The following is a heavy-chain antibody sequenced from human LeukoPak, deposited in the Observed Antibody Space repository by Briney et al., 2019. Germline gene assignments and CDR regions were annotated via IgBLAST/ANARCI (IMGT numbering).Heavy chain of an antibody. D-gene: IGHD3-3*01. CDR1: GYTFTSYG. J-gene: IGHJ6*02. CDR2: MNPNSGNT. V-gene: IGHV1-8*01. CDR3: ARVYYDFWSGYYLSYYYGMDV. Sequence: ASVKVSCKASGYTFTSYGINWVRQATGQGLEWMGWMNPNSGNTGYAQKFQGRVTMTRNTSISTAYMELSSLRSEDTAVYYCARVYYDFWSGYYLSYYYGMDVWGQGTTVTVSS.